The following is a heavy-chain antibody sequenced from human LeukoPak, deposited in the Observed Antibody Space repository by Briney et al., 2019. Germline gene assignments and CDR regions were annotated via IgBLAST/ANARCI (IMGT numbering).Heavy chain of an antibody. Sequence: GASVKVSCKASGYTFTSYDINWVRQATGQGLEWMGWMNPNSGNTGYAQKFQGRVTMTRNTSISTAYMELSSLRSEDTAVYYCARGPIFRIFRAFDIWGQGTMVTVSS. CDR3: ARGPIFRIFRAFDI. CDR1: GYTFTSYD. J-gene: IGHJ3*02. CDR2: MNPNSGNT. D-gene: IGHD3-9*01. V-gene: IGHV1-8*01.